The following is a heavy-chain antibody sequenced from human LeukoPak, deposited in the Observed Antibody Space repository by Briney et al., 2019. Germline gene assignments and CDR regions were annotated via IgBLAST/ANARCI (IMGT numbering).Heavy chain of an antibody. Sequence: GGSLRLSCAASGFTFSSYGMHWVRQAPGKGLEWVAVIWYDGSNKYYADSVKGRFTISRDNSKNTLYLQMNSLRAKDTAVYYCARDLGSSSTGDYWGQGTLVTVSS. CDR2: IWYDGSNK. CDR3: ARDLGSSSTGDY. V-gene: IGHV3-33*01. D-gene: IGHD6-6*01. J-gene: IGHJ4*02. CDR1: GFTFSSYG.